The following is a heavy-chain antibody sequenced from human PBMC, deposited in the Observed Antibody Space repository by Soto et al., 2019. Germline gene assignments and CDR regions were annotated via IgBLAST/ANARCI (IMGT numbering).Heavy chain of an antibody. CDR3: ARENNVLPGGYFDY. CDR2: IFYSGST. D-gene: IGHD3-10*01. J-gene: IGHJ4*02. CDR1: SGSISSTIYS. V-gene: IGHV4-39*07. Sequence: SETLSLTCTVSSGSISSTIYSWDWIRQPPGKGLEWIGSIFYSGSTYYNPSLKSRVTISVDRSKNQFSLKLSSVTAADTAVYYCARENNVLPGGYFDYWGQGTLVTVSS.